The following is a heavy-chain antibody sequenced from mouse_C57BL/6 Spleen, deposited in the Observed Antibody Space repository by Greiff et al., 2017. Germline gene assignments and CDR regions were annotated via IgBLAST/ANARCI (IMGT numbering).Heavy chain of an antibody. CDR2: IYPGSGNT. CDR3: AREDYDRNYAMDY. D-gene: IGHD2-4*01. CDR1: GYTFTDYY. Sequence: VQLQQSGAELVRPGASVKLSCKASGYTFTDYYINWVKQRPGQGLEWIARIYPGSGNTYYNEKFKGKATLTAEKSSSTAYMQLSSLTSEDSAVYFCAREDYDRNYAMDYWGQGTSVTVSS. J-gene: IGHJ4*01. V-gene: IGHV1-76*01.